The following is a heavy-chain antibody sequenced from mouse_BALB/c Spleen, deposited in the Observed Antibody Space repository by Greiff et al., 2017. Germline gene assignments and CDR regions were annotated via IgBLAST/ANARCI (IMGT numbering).Heavy chain of an antibody. J-gene: IGHJ4*01. Sequence: EVMLVEPGGGLVQPGGSLRLSCATSGFTFTDYYMRWVLQPPGKALEWLGFISNTANGYTTEYSASVKGRFTISRDKSKSILYLQMNILRAEDSATYYCARHCLYDMDYWGQGTSVTVSS. CDR3: ARHCLYDMDY. V-gene: IGHV7-3*02. CDR1: GFTFTDYY. CDR2: ISNTANGYTT.